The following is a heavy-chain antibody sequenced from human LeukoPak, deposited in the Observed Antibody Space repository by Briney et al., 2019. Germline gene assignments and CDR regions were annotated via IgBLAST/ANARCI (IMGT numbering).Heavy chain of an antibody. CDR1: GGYIRSRGYY. CDR2: IYYRGST. CDR3: ARRTILTGSDY. D-gene: IGHD3-9*01. J-gene: IGHJ4*02. V-gene: IGHV4-39*01. Sequence: SETLSLTCTVSGGYIRSRGYYWGWVRQPPGKGLEWIGNIYYRGSTYYNPSLKSRVTISVDTSKNQFSLKLSSVTAADTAVYYCARRTILTGSDYWGQGTLVTVSS.